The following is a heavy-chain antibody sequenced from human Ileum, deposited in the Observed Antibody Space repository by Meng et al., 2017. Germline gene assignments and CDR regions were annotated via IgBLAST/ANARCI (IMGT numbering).Heavy chain of an antibody. CDR1: RRIFDSYD. J-gene: IGHJ5*02. CDR2: MGLGHSHG. Sequence: EGSLVGLGGGLFKPGGCLRLSCVGSRRIFDSYDMPWIRQAPGKGPEWVASMGLGHSHGSYADSVIGRFTVSRDNAKTSFFLQMNSLRAEDTVIYYCASDPNWSTTWGQGTLVTVSS. V-gene: IGHV3-21*02. CDR3: ASDPNWSTT.